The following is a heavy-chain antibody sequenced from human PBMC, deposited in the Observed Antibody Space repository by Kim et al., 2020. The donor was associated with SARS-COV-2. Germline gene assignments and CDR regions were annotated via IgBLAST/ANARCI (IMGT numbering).Heavy chain of an antibody. V-gene: IGHV4-4*02. CDR3: ARTAYCGGDCYNNWFDP. Sequence: SETLSLTCAVSGGSISSSNWWSWVRQPPGKGLEWIGEIYHSGSTNYNPSLKSRVTISVDKSKNQFSLKLSSVTAADTAVYYCARTAYCGGDCYNNWFDPWGQGTLVTFSS. D-gene: IGHD2-21*02. J-gene: IGHJ5*02. CDR2: IYHSGST. CDR1: GGSISSSNW.